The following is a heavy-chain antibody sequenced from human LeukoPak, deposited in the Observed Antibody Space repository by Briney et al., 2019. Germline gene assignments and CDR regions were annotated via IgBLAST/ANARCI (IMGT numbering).Heavy chain of an antibody. CDR2: INPGGGTT. Sequence: ASVKVSCKASGYTFTSYYVHWVRQAPGQGLEWLGLINPGGGTTTYAQNFQDRVTMTRDMSTSTVYMELSSLSSEDTAVYYCAKLLGGGDCYYCEAYWGQGTLVTVSS. D-gene: IGHD2-21*02. CDR3: AKLLGGGDCYYCEAY. V-gene: IGHV1-46*01. J-gene: IGHJ4*02. CDR1: GYTFTSYY.